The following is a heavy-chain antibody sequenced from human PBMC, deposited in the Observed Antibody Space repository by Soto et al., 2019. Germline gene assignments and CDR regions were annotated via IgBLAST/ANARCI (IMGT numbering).Heavy chain of an antibody. CDR2: ISAYNGNT. CDR1: GYTFTSYG. V-gene: IGHV1-18*01. CDR3: ARDLKRGVRGAKFDY. D-gene: IGHD3-10*01. Sequence: ASVKVSCKASGYTFTSYGISWVRQAPGQGLEWMGWISAYNGNTNYAQKLQGRVTMTTDTSTSTAYMELRSLRSDDTAVYYCARDLKRGVRGAKFDYWGQGTLVTVSS. J-gene: IGHJ4*02.